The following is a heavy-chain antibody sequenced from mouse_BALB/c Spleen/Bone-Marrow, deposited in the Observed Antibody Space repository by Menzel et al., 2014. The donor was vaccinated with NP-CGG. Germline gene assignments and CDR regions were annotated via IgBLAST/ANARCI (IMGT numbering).Heavy chain of an antibody. J-gene: IGHJ3*01. D-gene: IGHD3-3*01. Sequence: QVQLQQSGTELVKPGASVKLSCKASGYTFTSYYMFWVKQRPGQGLEWMGEINPSNGGTVFNEKFKSKVTLTVDKSSSTAYIQLSGLTSEDSAVYYCIRSAGTGFAYWGQGTLVTVS. CDR2: INPSNGGT. CDR1: GYTFTSYY. CDR3: IRSAGTGFAY. V-gene: IGHV1-53*01.